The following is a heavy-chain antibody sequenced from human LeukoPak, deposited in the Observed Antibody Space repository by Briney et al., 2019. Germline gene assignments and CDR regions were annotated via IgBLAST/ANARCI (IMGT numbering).Heavy chain of an antibody. CDR3: ARYSYCGGDCYTFDY. Sequence: ASVKVSCKTSAYTFTGYYVHWVRQAPGQGPEWMGWINPNSGGTNYAQKFRGRVTMTRDTSISTAYMELSGLRSDDTTVYYCARYSYCGGDCYTFDYWGQGTLVTVSS. V-gene: IGHV1-2*02. D-gene: IGHD2-21*02. CDR1: AYTFTGYY. CDR2: INPNSGGT. J-gene: IGHJ4*02.